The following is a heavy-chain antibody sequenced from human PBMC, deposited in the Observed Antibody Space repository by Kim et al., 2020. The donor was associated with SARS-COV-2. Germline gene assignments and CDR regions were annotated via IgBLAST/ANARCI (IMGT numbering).Heavy chain of an antibody. Sequence: ASVKVSCKASGYTFTSYGITWVRQAPGQGLEWMGWISTYNGNTNFAQKFQGRVTMTTDTSTSTAYMELRSLRSDDTAVYYCARDWHGDYIFYYGMDVWGQGTTVTVSS. V-gene: IGHV1-18*01. CDR2: ISTYNGNT. CDR3: ARDWHGDYIFYYGMDV. CDR1: GYTFTSYG. J-gene: IGHJ6*02. D-gene: IGHD4-17*01.